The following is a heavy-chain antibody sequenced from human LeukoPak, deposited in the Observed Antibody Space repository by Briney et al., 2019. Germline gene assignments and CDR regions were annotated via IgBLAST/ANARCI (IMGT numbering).Heavy chain of an antibody. CDR1: GYTFTSYD. CDR2: MNPNSGNT. CDR3: ARGVTYYDFWSGYYSRAFDI. V-gene: IGHV1-8*01. Sequence: GASVKVSCKASGYTFTSYDINWVRQATGQGLEWMGWMNPNSGNTGYAQKFQGRVTMTRYTSISTAYMELSRLRSDDTAVYYCARGVTYYDFWSGYYSRAFDIWGQGTMVTVSS. J-gene: IGHJ3*02. D-gene: IGHD3-3*01.